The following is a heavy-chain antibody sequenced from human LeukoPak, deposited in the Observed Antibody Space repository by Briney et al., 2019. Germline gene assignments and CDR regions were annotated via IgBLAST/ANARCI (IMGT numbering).Heavy chain of an antibody. V-gene: IGHV4-59*08. Sequence: SETLSLTCTVSGGSISSYYWSWIRQPPGKGLEWIGHIYYTGSTNYNPSLKSRVTISVDTSKNQFSLKLTSVTAADTAVYYCARQGGYIAPLALWGQGTLVTVSA. CDR3: ARQGGYIAPLAL. CDR2: IYYTGST. CDR1: GGSISSYY. J-gene: IGHJ4*02. D-gene: IGHD1-1*01.